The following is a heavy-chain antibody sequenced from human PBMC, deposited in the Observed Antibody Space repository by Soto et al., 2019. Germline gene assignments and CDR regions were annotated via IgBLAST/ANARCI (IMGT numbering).Heavy chain of an antibody. CDR1: GDSISSSSYY. CDR2: IYYNGST. V-gene: IGHV4-39*01. J-gene: IGHJ4*02. Sequence: QLQLQESGPGLVKPSETLSLTCTVSGDSISSSSYYWGWIRQPPGKGLEWIGSIYYNGSTYYNPSLKSRVTISVDTSKNQFSLKLSSVTAADTTVYYCASERHYYGSGSPRLDHWGQGTLVTVSS. CDR3: ASERHYYGSGSPRLDH. D-gene: IGHD3-10*01.